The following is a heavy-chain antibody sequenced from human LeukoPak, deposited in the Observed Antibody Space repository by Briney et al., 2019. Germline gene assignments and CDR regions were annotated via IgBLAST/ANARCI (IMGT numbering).Heavy chain of an antibody. CDR2: ISSRDNLI. J-gene: IGHJ4*02. V-gene: IGHV3-11*01. CDR1: GFVVNDYY. Sequence: GGSLRLSCAASGFVVNDYYMNWIRLAPGKGLEWVSYISSRDNLIYYADSVKGRFTISRDNAKNSLYLQMNSLRAEDTAVYYCARALSGSCPDYWGQGTLVTVSS. CDR3: ARALSGSCPDY. D-gene: IGHD6-13*01.